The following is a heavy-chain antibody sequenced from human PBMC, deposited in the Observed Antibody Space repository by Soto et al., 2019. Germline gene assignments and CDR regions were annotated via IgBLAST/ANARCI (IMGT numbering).Heavy chain of an antibody. CDR3: ARDDVFCEGGGGYGELLYV. Sequence: GGSLRLSCAASGFTFSSYWMHWVRQAPGKGLVWVSRINSDGSSTDYADSVKGRFTISRDNAKNTLYLQMDSLRAEDTAVYYCARDDVFCEGGGGYGELLYVWGKGTTVTVSS. V-gene: IGHV3-74*01. CDR1: GFTFSSYW. CDR2: INSDGSST. D-gene: IGHD6-25*01. J-gene: IGHJ6*04.